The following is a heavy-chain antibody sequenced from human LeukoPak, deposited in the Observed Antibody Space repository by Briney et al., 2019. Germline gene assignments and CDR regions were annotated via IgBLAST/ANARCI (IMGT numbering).Heavy chain of an antibody. D-gene: IGHD3-10*01. Sequence: DPGGSLRLSCAASAFTFSSYSMNWVRQAPGKGLEWIGSIFYSGSTYYNPSLESRVTISIDTSENQFSLKLSSVTAADTAVYYCARGSRVYGSGSTYYYYYMDVWGKGTTVTVSS. CDR3: ARGSRVYGSGSTYYYYYMDV. V-gene: IGHV4-39*07. J-gene: IGHJ6*03. CDR1: AFTFSSYS. CDR2: IFYSGST.